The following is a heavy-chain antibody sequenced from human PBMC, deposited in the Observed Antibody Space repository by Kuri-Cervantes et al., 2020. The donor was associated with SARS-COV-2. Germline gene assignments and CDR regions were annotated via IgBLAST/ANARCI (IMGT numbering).Heavy chain of an antibody. CDR2: ISSSSSYI. Sequence: GGFLRLSCAASGFTFSSYSMNWVRQAPGKGLEWVSSISSSSSYIYYADSVKGRFTISRDNAKNSLYLQMNSLTAEDTAVYYCAGDRGNWYFDLWGRGTLVTVSS. D-gene: IGHD3-10*01. J-gene: IGHJ2*01. CDR1: GFTFSSYS. CDR3: AGDRGNWYFDL. V-gene: IGHV3-21*04.